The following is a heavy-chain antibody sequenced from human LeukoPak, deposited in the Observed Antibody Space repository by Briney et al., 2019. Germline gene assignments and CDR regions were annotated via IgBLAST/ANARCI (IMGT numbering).Heavy chain of an antibody. D-gene: IGHD6-13*01. V-gene: IGHV3-21*01. J-gene: IGHJ5*02. CDR2: ISSSSSYI. CDR1: GFTFSSYS. Sequence: GGSLTLSCAASGFTFSSYSMNWVRQAPGKGLEWVSSISSSSSYIYYADSVKGRFTISRDNAKNSLYLQMNSLRAEDTAVYYCAREMAAAGTRWFDPWGQGTLVTVSS. CDR3: AREMAAAGTRWFDP.